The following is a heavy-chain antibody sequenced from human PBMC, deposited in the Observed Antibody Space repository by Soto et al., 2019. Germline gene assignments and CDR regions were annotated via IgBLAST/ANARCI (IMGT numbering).Heavy chain of an antibody. V-gene: IGHV4-30-2*01. CDR2: IYHSGST. CDR3: ARRRGFPYYYGMDV. D-gene: IGHD5-12*01. J-gene: IGHJ6*02. CDR1: GGSISSGGYS. Sequence: QLQLQESGSGLVKPSQTLSLTCAVSGGSISSGGYSWSWIRQPPGKGLAWIGYIYHSGSTYYNPYLKSRVTLSVDRSTNQSSLQLSCVTAAVTAVYYCARRRGFPYYYGMDVWGQGTTVTVSS.